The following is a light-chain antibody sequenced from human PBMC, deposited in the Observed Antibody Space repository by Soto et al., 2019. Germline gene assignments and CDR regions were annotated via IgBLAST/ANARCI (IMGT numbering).Light chain of an antibody. CDR3: QQYTNWPIT. CDR1: QSVGSKY. CDR2: GIS. J-gene: IGKJ5*01. Sequence: EVVMTQSPATLSLSPGERATLSCRTSQSVGSKYLAWYQQKPGQAPRLLIYGISTRATGIPARFSGSGSGTEFTLTISSLQSEDFAVYYCQQYTNWPITFGQGTRLEIK. V-gene: IGKV3-15*01.